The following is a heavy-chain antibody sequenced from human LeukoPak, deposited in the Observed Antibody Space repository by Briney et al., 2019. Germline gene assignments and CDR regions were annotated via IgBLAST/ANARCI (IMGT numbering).Heavy chain of an antibody. D-gene: IGHD3-22*01. CDR2: IIPILGIA. CDR3: ARRGYYDSSGYYDY. J-gene: IGHJ4*02. V-gene: IGHV1-69*04. CDR1: GGTFGSYA. Sequence: SVKVSCKASGGTFGSYAISWVRQAPGQGLEWMGRIIPILGIANYAQKFQGRVTITADKSTSTAYMELSSLRSEDTAVYYCARRGYYDSSGYYDYWGQGTLVTVSS.